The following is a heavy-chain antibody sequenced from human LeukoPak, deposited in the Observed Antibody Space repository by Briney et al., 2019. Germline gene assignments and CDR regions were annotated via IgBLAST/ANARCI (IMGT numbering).Heavy chain of an antibody. CDR3: ARDLTVATAGHDAFDI. D-gene: IGHD6-13*01. CDR2: INTDGSNT. V-gene: IGHV3-74*01. J-gene: IGHJ3*02. CDR1: GFTFSSYW. Sequence: GGSLRLSCAASGFTFSSYWMHWVRQAPGKGLVWVSRINTDGSNTNYADSVKGRFTISRDNAKNTLYLQMNSLRAEDTAVYYCARDLTVATAGHDAFDIWGQGTMVTVSS.